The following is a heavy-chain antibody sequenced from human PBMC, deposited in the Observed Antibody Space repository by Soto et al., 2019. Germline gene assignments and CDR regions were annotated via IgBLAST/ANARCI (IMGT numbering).Heavy chain of an antibody. D-gene: IGHD6-19*01. CDR1: GFKFSMFG. V-gene: IGHV3-48*02. CDR2: ISSSSATI. J-gene: IGHJ5*02. CDR3: ARDKGGTVAGFNWFDP. Sequence: ELFLQESGGDLVQPGGFLRLSCVASGFKFSMFGMNWVRQAPGKGLEWIAYISSSSATIIYGGSVEGRFTVSRDNAENTLFLQMKSLRDEATAVYYCARDKGGTVAGFNWFDPWGHGTPVTVST.